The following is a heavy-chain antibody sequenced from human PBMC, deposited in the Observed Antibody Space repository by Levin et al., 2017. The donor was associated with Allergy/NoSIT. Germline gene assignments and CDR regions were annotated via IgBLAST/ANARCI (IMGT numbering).Heavy chain of an antibody. V-gene: IGHV4-31*03. CDR3: AREDGSTFDF. CDR1: GGSISGDGYH. CDR2: IYYSGST. Sequence: PSETLSLTCTVSGGSISGDGYHWTWIRQHPEKGLEWIGYIYYSGSTFYNPSLKSRLMISVDTSKNQFSLNVSSVTAADTAVYYCAREDGSTFDFWGQGALVTVAS. D-gene: IGHD2-2*03. J-gene: IGHJ4*02.